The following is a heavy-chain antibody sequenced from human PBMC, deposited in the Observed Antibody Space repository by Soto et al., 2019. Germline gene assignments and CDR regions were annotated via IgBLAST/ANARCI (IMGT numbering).Heavy chain of an antibody. Sequence: SVKVSCKASGFTFTSSAVQWVRQARGQRLEWIGWIVVGSGNTNYAQKFQERVTITRDMSTSTAYMELSSLRSEDTAVYYCAAEFPIFGVVTPDYYGMDVWGQGTTVTVSS. CDR3: AAEFPIFGVVTPDYYGMDV. CDR1: GFTFTSSA. J-gene: IGHJ6*02. CDR2: IVVGSGNT. D-gene: IGHD3-3*01. V-gene: IGHV1-58*01.